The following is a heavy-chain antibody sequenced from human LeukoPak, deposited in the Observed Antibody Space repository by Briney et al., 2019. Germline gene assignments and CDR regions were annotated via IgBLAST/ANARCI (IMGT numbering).Heavy chain of an antibody. CDR3: AKETISSSSLAGSDY. Sequence: GGSLRLSCAASGFTFSGYSMSWVRQAPGKGLEWVSSIGSSGVATYYADSVKGRFTISRDNSKNTLYLQMNSLRAEDTAVYYCAKETISSSSLAGSDYWGQGTLVTVSS. CDR1: GFTFSGYS. CDR2: IGSSGVAT. V-gene: IGHV3-23*01. D-gene: IGHD6-6*01. J-gene: IGHJ4*02.